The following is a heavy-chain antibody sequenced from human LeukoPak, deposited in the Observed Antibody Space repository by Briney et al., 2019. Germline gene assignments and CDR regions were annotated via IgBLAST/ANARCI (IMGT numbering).Heavy chain of an antibody. CDR2: IYSGGST. CDR1: GFTFSSYA. J-gene: IGHJ4*02. Sequence: PGGSLRLSCAASGFTFSSYAMSWVRQAPGKGLEWVSVIYSGGSTYYAASVKGRFTISRGNSKNTLYLQMNSLRAEDTAVYYCARENYGDNVGLDYWGQGTLVTVSS. CDR3: ARENYGDNVGLDY. V-gene: IGHV3-66*01. D-gene: IGHD4-17*01.